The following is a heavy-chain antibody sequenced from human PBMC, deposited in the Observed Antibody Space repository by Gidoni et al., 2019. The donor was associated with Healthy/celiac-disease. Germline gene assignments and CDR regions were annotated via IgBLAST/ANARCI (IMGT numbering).Heavy chain of an antibody. CDR2: ISSSSSDT. J-gene: IGHJ6*03. V-gene: IGHV3-11*05. Sequence: QVQLVESGGGLVKPGGSLSLSYAASGFTFGDYYMSWLRQAPGKGLEWVSYISSSSSDTNYADSVKGRFTISRDNAKNSLYLQMNSLRAEDTAVYYCARELELRNDYYDMDVWGKGTTVTVSS. D-gene: IGHD1-7*01. CDR1: GFTFGDYY. CDR3: ARELELRNDYYDMDV.